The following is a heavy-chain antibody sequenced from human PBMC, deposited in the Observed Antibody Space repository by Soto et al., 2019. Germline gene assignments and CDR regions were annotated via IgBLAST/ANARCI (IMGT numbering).Heavy chain of an antibody. CDR3: AKRPVGYNWFDP. CDR2: ISYDGSNK. J-gene: IGHJ5*02. D-gene: IGHD3-10*01. Sequence: PGGSLRLSCAASGFTFSTYGIHWVRQAPGKGLEWVAVISYDGSNKYYADSVKGRFTISRDNSKNTLYLQMNSLRAEDTAVYYCAKRPVGYNWFDPWGQGTLVTVS. V-gene: IGHV3-30*18. CDR1: GFTFSTYG.